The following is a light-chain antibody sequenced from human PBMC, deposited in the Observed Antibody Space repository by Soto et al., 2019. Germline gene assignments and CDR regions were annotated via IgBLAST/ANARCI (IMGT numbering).Light chain of an antibody. CDR1: KSISTK. J-gene: IGKJ4*01. V-gene: IGKV3-15*01. CDR3: QEYNDWRPIT. CDR2: GAS. Sequence: IGMTQSPATLSVSPRGRAPGSCRASKSISTKLAWYQQNPGQAPRLLIYGASTRATGIPVRFSGSGSGTEFTLTITSLQFEDFAVYYCQEYNDWRPITFGGGTKVDIK.